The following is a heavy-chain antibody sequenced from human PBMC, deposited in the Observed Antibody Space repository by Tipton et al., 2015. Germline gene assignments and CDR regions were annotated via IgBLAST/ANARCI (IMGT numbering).Heavy chain of an antibody. J-gene: IGHJ6*02. CDR3: ARDLEHGMDV. Sequence: LRLSCTVSGGPVSSGSYYWSWIRQPPGKGLEWIGYISYTETSHYNASLKSRVTISIDTSKNQFSLKLSSVTAADTAVYYCARDLEHGMDVWGQGTTVTVSS. CDR1: GGPVSSGSYY. CDR2: ISYTETS. D-gene: IGHD5-24*01. V-gene: IGHV4-61*01.